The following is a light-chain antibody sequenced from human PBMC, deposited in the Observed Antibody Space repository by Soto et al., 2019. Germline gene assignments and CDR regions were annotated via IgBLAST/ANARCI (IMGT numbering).Light chain of an antibody. CDR3: QQYGSSGT. CDR1: QSVSSY. V-gene: IGKV3-20*01. CDR2: DAS. Sequence: EIVLPQSQATLSLSPGERASLSCRASQSVSSYLAWYQQKPGQAPRLLIYDASNRATGIPDRFSGSGSGTDFTLTISRLEPEDFAVYYCQQYGSSGTFCQRTKVDI. J-gene: IGKJ1*01.